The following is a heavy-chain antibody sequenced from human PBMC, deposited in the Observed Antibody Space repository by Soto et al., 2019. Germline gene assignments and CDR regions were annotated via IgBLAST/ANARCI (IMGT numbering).Heavy chain of an antibody. CDR3: ARDWGGPGWFGELLTPYGMDV. CDR1: GGTFSSYA. Sequence: ASVKVSCKASGGTFSSYAISWVRQAPGQGLEWMGGIIPIFGTANYAQKFQGRVTITADESTSTAYMELSSLRSEDTAVYYCARDWGGPGWFGELLTPYGMDVWGQGTTVTVSS. J-gene: IGHJ6*02. D-gene: IGHD3-10*01. CDR2: IIPIFGTA. V-gene: IGHV1-69*13.